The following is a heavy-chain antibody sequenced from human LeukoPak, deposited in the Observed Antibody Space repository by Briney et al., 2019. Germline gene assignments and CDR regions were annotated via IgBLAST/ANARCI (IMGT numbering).Heavy chain of an antibody. J-gene: IGHJ4*02. CDR3: ARELDGYNSKPLDY. Sequence: TSQTLSLTCAISGDSVSTNSVAWNWIRQSPSRGLEWLGRTYYRSKWYNDYAVSVKSRITINPDTSKNQISQQLKSVTPEDTAVYYCARELDGYNSKPLDYWGQGTLVTVSS. CDR1: GDSVSTNSVA. V-gene: IGHV6-1*01. CDR2: TYYRSKWYN. D-gene: IGHD5-24*01.